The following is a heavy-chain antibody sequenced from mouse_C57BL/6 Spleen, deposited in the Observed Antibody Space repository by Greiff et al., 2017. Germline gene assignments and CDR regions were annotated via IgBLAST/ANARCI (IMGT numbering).Heavy chain of an antibody. V-gene: IGHV1-53*01. Sequence: VKLQQPGTELVKPGASVKLSCKASGYTFTSYWMHWVKQRPGQGLEWIGNINPSNGGTNYNEKFKSKATLTVDKSSSTAYMQLSSLTSEDSAVYYCARWAYSCYAMDYWGQGTSVTVSS. CDR3: ARWAYSCYAMDY. CDR1: GYTFTSYW. J-gene: IGHJ4*01. D-gene: IGHD2-12*01. CDR2: INPSNGGT.